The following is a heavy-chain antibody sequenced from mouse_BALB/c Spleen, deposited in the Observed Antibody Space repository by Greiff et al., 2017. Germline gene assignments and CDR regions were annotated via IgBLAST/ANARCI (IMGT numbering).Heavy chain of an antibody. CDR3: ADYDYGSYAMDY. Sequence: EVQLQQSGAELVKPGASVKLSCTASGFNIKDTYMHWVKQRPEQGLEWIGRIDPANGNTKYDPKFQGKATITADTSSNTAYLQLSSLTSEDTAVYYCADYDYGSYAMDYWGQGTSVTVSS. V-gene: IGHV14-3*02. CDR2: IDPANGNT. CDR1: GFNIKDTY. J-gene: IGHJ4*01. D-gene: IGHD2-4*01.